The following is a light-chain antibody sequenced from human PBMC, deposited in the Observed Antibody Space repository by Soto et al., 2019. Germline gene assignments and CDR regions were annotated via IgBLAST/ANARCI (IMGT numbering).Light chain of an antibody. CDR3: SSYTRSSTVV. V-gene: IGLV2-14*01. J-gene: IGLJ2*01. Sequence: QSVLTQPASVSGSPGQSITISCTGTSSDIGTYNYVSWYQQHPGRAPKLMIYDVTNRPSGISNRFSGSKSGNTASLTISDLQAEDEADYYCSSYTRSSTVVFGGGTKLTVL. CDR1: SSDIGTYNY. CDR2: DVT.